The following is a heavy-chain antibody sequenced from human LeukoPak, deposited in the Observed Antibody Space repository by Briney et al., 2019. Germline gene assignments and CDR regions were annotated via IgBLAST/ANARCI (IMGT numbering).Heavy chain of an antibody. J-gene: IGHJ6*02. V-gene: IGHV4-34*01. Sequence: SETLSLTCAVFGGSFRSSSGYFWTRIRQPPGKGLEWIGEINHSGNTNYNPSLKSRVTISVDTSKNQFSLQLTSVTAADTAVYYCARTGILYSGYAMDVWGQGTTVTVSS. CDR3: ARTGILYSGYAMDV. CDR2: INHSGNT. D-gene: IGHD2-8*01. CDR1: GGSFRSSSGYF.